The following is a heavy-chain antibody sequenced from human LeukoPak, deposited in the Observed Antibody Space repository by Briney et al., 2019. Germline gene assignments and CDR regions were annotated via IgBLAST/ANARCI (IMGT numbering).Heavy chain of an antibody. CDR2: IIPVLGIA. D-gene: IGHD6-19*01. CDR3: ARGIAVADTGGRAFDI. Sequence: ASVKVSCKASGGTFSSYAISWVRQAPGQGLEWMGRIIPVLGIANYAQKFQGRVTITADKSTSTAYMELSSLRSEDTAVYYCARGIAVADTGGRAFDIWGQGTMVTVSS. CDR1: GGTFSSYA. J-gene: IGHJ3*02. V-gene: IGHV1-69*04.